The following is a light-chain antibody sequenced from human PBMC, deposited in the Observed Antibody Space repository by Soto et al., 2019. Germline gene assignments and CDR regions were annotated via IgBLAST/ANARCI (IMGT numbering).Light chain of an antibody. J-gene: IGKJ1*01. CDR1: QSISSW. CDR3: QQYDNDSWT. CDR2: KAS. Sequence: DIQMTQSPSTLSASVGDRVIITCRASQSISSWLAWYQQKPGKAPNLLIYKASTLKSGVPSRFSGSGYGTEFTLTISSLQPEDLATYYCQQYDNDSWTFGQGTKVEIK. V-gene: IGKV1-5*03.